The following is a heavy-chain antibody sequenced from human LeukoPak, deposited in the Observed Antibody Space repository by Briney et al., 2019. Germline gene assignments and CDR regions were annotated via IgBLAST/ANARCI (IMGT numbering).Heavy chain of an antibody. CDR2: IYYSGST. J-gene: IGHJ6*03. CDR3: ARGAIVVVPAAMRGTGYYYYMDV. Sequence: SSETLSLTCTVSGGSISSSSYYWGWIRQPPGKGLEWIGSIYYSGSTYYNPSLKSRVTISVDTSKNQFSLKLSSVTAADTAVYYCARGAIVVVPAAMRGTGYYYYMDVWGKGTTVTVSS. V-gene: IGHV4-39*07. D-gene: IGHD2-2*01. CDR1: GGSISSSSYY.